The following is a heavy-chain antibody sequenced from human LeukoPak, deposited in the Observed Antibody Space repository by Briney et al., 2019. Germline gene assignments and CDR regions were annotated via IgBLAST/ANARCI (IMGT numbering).Heavy chain of an antibody. Sequence: GGSLRLFCAASGFTFSSYSMNWVRQAPGKGLEWVSSISSSSSYIYYADSLKGRFTISRDNAKNSLYLQMNSLSAEDTAVYYCARVNHEGPYGSFDYWGQGTLVTVSS. CDR1: GFTFSSYS. CDR2: ISSSSSYI. D-gene: IGHD3-10*01. V-gene: IGHV3-21*01. J-gene: IGHJ4*02. CDR3: ARVNHEGPYGSFDY.